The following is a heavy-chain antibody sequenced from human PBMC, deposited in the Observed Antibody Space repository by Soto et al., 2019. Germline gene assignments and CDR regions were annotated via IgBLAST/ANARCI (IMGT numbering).Heavy chain of an antibody. Sequence: SVKVSCKASGGTFSSYAISWVRQAPGQGLEWMGGIIPIFGTANYAQKFQGRVTITADECTSTAYMELSSLRSEDTAVYSCSGTGTRARPDYCDYWRQGTLVTVSS. CDR2: IIPIFGTA. CDR1: GGTFSSYA. D-gene: IGHD6-6*01. J-gene: IGHJ4*02. V-gene: IGHV1-69*13. CDR3: SGTGTRARPDYCDY.